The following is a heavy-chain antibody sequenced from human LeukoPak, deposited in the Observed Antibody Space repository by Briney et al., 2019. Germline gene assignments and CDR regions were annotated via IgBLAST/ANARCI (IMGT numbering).Heavy chain of an antibody. V-gene: IGHV3-48*03. CDR1: GFTLSSYE. CDR2: ISSSGLSI. Sequence: GSLRLSCAASGFTLSSYEMSWVCQAPGKGLEWVSYISSSGLSINYADSVKGRFTISRDKGKNSLYLQMNSLRAEDTAVYYCAREKSSYYDSSGYYYQAFYFDYWGPGNLGSVSS. D-gene: IGHD3-22*01. J-gene: IGHJ4*02. CDR3: AREKSSYYDSSGYYYQAFYFDY.